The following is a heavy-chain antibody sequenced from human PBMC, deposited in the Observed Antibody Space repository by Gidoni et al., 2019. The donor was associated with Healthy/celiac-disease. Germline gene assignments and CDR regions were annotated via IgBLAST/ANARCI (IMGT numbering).Heavy chain of an antibody. V-gene: IGHV4-59*01. CDR3: AGSRAIFGAFLFDP. J-gene: IGHJ5*02. D-gene: IGHD3-3*01. CDR1: GGSISSYY. Sequence: QVQLQESGPGLVKPSETLSLTCTVSGGSISSYYWSWIRQPPGKGLEWIGYIYYSGSTNYNPSLKSRVTISVDTSKNQFSLKLSSVTAADTAVYYCAGSRAIFGAFLFDPWGQGTLVTVSS. CDR2: IYYSGST.